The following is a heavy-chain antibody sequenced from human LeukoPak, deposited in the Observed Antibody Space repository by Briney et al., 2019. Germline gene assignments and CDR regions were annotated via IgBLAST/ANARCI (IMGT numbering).Heavy chain of an antibody. CDR3: ARLIVVVPAANGVDPLNWFDP. CDR1: GGSISSGGYY. D-gene: IGHD2-2*01. Sequence: SETLSLTCTVSGGSISSGGYYWSWIRQHPGKGLEWIGYIYYSGSTYYNPSLKSLVTISVDTSKNQFSLKLSSVTAADTAVYYCARLIVVVPAANGVDPLNWFDPWGQGTLVTVSS. CDR2: IYYSGST. V-gene: IGHV4-31*01. J-gene: IGHJ5*02.